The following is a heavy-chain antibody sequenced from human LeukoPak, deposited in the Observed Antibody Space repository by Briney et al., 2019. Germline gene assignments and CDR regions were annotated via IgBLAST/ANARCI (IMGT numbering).Heavy chain of an antibody. V-gene: IGHV4-39*07. D-gene: IGHD3-22*01. CDR1: GGSISSSSYY. CDR3: ARDGWLKRSCLDY. Sequence: PSETLSLTCTVSGGSISSSSYYWGWIRQPPGTGLEWIGSIYYSGSTYYNPSLKSRVTISVDTSKNQFSLKLSSVTAADTAVYYCARDGWLKRSCLDYWGQGTLVTVSS. J-gene: IGHJ4*02. CDR2: IYYSGST.